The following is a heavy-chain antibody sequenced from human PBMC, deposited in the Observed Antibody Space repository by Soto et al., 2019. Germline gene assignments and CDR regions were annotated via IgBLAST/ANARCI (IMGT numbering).Heavy chain of an antibody. CDR1: GGSIRTSSW. CDR3: ARERAVIGRSDV. CDR2: IYHSGST. V-gene: IGHV4-4*02. J-gene: IGHJ6*02. Sequence: SETLYLTCAVSGGSIRTSSWWRWVRQPPGKGLEWIGEIYHSGSTNYNPSLKSRVTISVDKSKNQFSLKLSSVTAADTAVYYCARERAVIGRSDVWGQGTTVTVS. D-gene: IGHD2-21*01.